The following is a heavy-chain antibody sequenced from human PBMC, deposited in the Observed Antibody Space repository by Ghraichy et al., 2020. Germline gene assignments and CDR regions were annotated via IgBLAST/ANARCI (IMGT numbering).Heavy chain of an antibody. CDR3: ARNPRVATTGRAFDY. CDR2: IYYSGST. CDR1: GGSVSSGSYY. J-gene: IGHJ4*02. Sequence: SETLSLTCTVSGGSVSSGSYYWSWIRQPPGKGLEWIGYIYYSGSTNYNPSLKSRVTISVDTSKNQFSLKLSSVTAADTAVYYCARNPRVATTGRAFDYWGQGTLVTVSS. D-gene: IGHD5-12*01. V-gene: IGHV4-61*01.